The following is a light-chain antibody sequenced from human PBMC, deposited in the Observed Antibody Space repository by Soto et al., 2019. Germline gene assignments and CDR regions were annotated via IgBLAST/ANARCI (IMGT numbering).Light chain of an antibody. J-gene: IGKJ2*01. Sequence: EIVMTQSPATLSVSPGGSATLSCRASQHVSSNLAWYRQKPGQAPTLLIYRASTRATGIPATFSGRGSGTEFTLAISSLQSEDFAVYYCQQYNKWPYTFGQGT. CDR2: RAS. V-gene: IGKV3-15*01. CDR1: QHVSSN. CDR3: QQYNKWPYT.